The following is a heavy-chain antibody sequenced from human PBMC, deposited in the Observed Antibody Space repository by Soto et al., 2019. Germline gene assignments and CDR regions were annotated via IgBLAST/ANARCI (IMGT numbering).Heavy chain of an antibody. CDR1: GYTFTYYG. D-gene: IGHD6-6*01. CDR2: IGAYNGDT. V-gene: IGHV1-18*01. Sequence: QVQLLQSGPEVKYPGASVKVSCKAAGYTFTYYGITWVRQAPGQGIEWMGGIGAYNGDTHYTEKLQGRVTMTTDTSTSTAFMELRGLKSDDTAVYYCARVRRLVGYFYYYMDVWGKGTTVTVSS. CDR3: ARVRRLVGYFYYYMDV. J-gene: IGHJ6*03.